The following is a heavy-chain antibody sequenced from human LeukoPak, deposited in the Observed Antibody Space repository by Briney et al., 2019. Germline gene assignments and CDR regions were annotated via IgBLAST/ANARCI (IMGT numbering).Heavy chain of an antibody. CDR3: ARARYCSSTSCSTSNYYYYMDV. V-gene: IGHV4-59*12. D-gene: IGHD2-2*01. CDR1: GGSISSYY. CDR2: IYYSGST. Sequence: SETLSLTCTVSGGSISSYYWSWIRQPPGKGLDWIGYIYYSGSTNYNPSLKSRVTISVDTSENQFSLKLSSVAAADTAVYYCARARYCSSTSCSTSNYYYYMDVWGKGTTVTVSS. J-gene: IGHJ6*03.